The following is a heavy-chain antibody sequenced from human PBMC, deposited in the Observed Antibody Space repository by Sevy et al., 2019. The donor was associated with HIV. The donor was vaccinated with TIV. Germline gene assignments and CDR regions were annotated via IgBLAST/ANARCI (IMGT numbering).Heavy chain of an antibody. V-gene: IGHV1-2*02. J-gene: IGHJ4*02. CDR1: GYTITGYY. CDR2: INPDSGGP. CDR3: VRDDRDGYFDY. Sequence: ASMKVSCKASGYTITGYYMHWVRQAPGQGLEWMGWINPDSGGPNYAPKFQGRVTLTRDTSISTAYMELSRLKSDDTAVHYCVRDDRDGYFDYWGQGTLVTVSS.